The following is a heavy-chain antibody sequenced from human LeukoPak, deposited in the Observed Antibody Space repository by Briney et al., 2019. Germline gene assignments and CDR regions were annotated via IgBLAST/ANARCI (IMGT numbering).Heavy chain of an antibody. CDR1: GYSFTSYW. CDR2: IYPGDSDT. V-gene: IGHV5-51*01. Sequence: GESLKISCKGSGYSFTSYWIGWVRQMPGKGLEWMGIIYPGDSDTRYSPSFQGQVTISADKSISTAYLQWSSLKASDTAMYYCARGPGYSSGWFCYFDYWGQGTLVTVSS. J-gene: IGHJ4*02. CDR3: ARGPGYSSGWFCYFDY. D-gene: IGHD6-19*01.